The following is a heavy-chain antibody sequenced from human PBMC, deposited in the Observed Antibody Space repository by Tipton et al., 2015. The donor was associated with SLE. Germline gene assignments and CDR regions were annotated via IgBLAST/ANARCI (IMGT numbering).Heavy chain of an antibody. V-gene: IGHV3-74*01. D-gene: IGHD2-2*01. Sequence: SLRLSCAASGFTFRTYWMQWVRQVPGKGLVWVSYIKTDGSGTKYADSVKGRFTISRDNAMNTLYLQLNSLRAEDTAVYYCVRLGCFWDGTRWYGGIYFDLWGRGTLVTVSS. CDR1: GFTFRTYW. CDR2: IKTDGSGT. CDR3: VRLGCFWDGTRWYGGIYFDL. J-gene: IGHJ2*01.